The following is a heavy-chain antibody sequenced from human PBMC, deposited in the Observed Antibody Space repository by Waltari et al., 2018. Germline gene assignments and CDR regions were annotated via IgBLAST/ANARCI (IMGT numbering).Heavy chain of an antibody. CDR2: IWFDGSNQ. CDR3: AKGAYHVSSSNGDS. D-gene: IGHD6-6*01. CDR1: AFTFSSND. J-gene: IGHJ4*02. Sequence: QGQLVESGGGVVQPGGSLRLSCTTSAFTFSSNDLHWVRQTPGKGLGWLAVIWFDGSNQFYADSVKGRFTISRDNSKNTAYLHMNSLRAEDTAIYYCAKGAYHVSSSNGDSWGQGTLVIVSS. V-gene: IGHV3-30*02.